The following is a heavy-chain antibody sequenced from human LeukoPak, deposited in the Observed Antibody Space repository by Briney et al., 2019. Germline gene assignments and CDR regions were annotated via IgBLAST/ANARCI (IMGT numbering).Heavy chain of an antibody. CDR3: AKWRVVFDWFRSYFDY. Sequence: GGSLRLSCAASGFTFSSHAMSWVRQAPGKGLEWVSAISGSGGSTYYADSVKGRFTISRDNSKNTLYLQMNSLRAEDTAVYYCAKWRVVFDWFRSYFDYWGQGTLVAVSS. J-gene: IGHJ4*02. CDR1: GFTFSSHA. V-gene: IGHV3-23*01. D-gene: IGHD3-9*01. CDR2: ISGSGGST.